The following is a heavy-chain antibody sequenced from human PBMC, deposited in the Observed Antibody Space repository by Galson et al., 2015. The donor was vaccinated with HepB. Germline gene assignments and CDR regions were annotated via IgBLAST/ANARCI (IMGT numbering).Heavy chain of an antibody. J-gene: IGHJ6*02. CDR1: GFTFSSYS. V-gene: IGHV3-21*01. CDR2: ISSSSYI. Sequence: LRLSCAASGFTFSSYSMNWVRQAPGKGLEWVSSISSSSYIYYADSVKGRFTISRDNAKNSLYLQMNSLRAEDTAVYYCARELWDGMDVWGQGTTVTVSS. D-gene: IGHD1-26*01. CDR3: ARELWDGMDV.